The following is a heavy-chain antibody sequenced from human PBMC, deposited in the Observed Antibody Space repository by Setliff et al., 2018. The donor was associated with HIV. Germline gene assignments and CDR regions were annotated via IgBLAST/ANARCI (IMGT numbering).Heavy chain of an antibody. CDR2: IYYDGRT. D-gene: IGHD3-10*01. CDR3: AVQVSKSYTFGGFDP. CDR1: GGSIRTGAYY. Sequence: KPSETLSLTCTVSGGSIRTGAYYWGWIRQPPGKGLEWIGSIYYDGRTFYKPSLKSRLTISVDTSKNQFSLKLSSVTAADTAVYYCAVQVSKSYTFGGFDPWGQGTLVTVSS. J-gene: IGHJ5*02. V-gene: IGHV4-39*01.